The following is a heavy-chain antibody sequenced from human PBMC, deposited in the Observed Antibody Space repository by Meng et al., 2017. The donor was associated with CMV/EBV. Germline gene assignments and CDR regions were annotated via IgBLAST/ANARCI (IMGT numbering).Heavy chain of an antibody. D-gene: IGHD6-19*01. Sequence: ASVKSCKASGYTFTGYYMHWVRQAPGQGLEWMGWINPNSGGTNYAQKFQGRVTMTRDTSISTAYMELSRLRSDDTAVYYCAIEKGVAGKDYYYGMDVWGQGTTVTV. J-gene: IGHJ6*02. V-gene: IGHV1-2*02. CDR2: INPNSGGT. CDR1: GYTFTGYY. CDR3: AIEKGVAGKDYYYGMDV.